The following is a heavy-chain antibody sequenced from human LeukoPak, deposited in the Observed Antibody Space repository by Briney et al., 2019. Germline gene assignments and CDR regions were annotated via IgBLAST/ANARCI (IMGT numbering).Heavy chain of an antibody. CDR1: GFTFSSYS. V-gene: IGHV3-21*01. J-gene: IGHJ4*02. CDR2: ISSSSSYI. CDR3: ARDRANCGGDCYSTAFDY. D-gene: IGHD2-21*02. Sequence: GGSLRLSCAASGFTFSSYSMNWVRQAPGKGLEWVSAISSSSSYIYYADSVKGRFTISRDNAKNSLYLQMNSLRAEDTAVYYGARDRANCGGDCYSTAFDYWGQGTLVTVSS.